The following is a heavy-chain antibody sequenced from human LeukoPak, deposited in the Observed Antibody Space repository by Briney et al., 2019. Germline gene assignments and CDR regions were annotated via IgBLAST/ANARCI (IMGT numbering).Heavy chain of an antibody. CDR2: ISSSSAYI. Sequence: GGSLRLSCAASGFTFSNAWMSWVRQAPGKGLEWVSSISSSSAYIHYADSVKGRFTISRDNAQNSLYLQMNSLRVEDTAVYYCLGAFDFWGQGTMVTVSS. V-gene: IGHV3-21*01. CDR3: LGAFDF. J-gene: IGHJ3*01. CDR1: GFTFSNAW.